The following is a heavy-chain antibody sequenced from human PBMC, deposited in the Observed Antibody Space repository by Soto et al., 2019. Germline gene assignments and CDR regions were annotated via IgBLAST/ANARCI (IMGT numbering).Heavy chain of an antibody. CDR2: INQSGVT. D-gene: IGHD6-19*01. CDR3: AGMPYTSGLRFDP. CDR1: GDSYSISTYS. Sequence: KTSETLSLTCNMSGDSYSISTYSWSWIRQPPGRALQWIGFINQSGVTSYNPSLASRVSISLDRSNNQCSLKLKSVTAADTAVYFCAGMPYTSGLRFDPWGPGTLVTVSS. J-gene: IGHJ5*02. V-gene: IGHV4-30-2*01.